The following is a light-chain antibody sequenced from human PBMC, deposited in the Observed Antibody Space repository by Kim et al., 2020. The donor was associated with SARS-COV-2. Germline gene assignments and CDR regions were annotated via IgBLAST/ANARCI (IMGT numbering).Light chain of an antibody. V-gene: IGKV3-15*01. CDR1: QSVSGK. Sequence: GECSTLACRASQSVSGKLAWYQQKPGQAPRLLRYDASTRATGIPARFSGSGSGTEFTLTISSLQSEDFAVYYCQQYDHWPPDTFGQGTKLEI. CDR3: QQYDHWPPDT. CDR2: DAS. J-gene: IGKJ2*01.